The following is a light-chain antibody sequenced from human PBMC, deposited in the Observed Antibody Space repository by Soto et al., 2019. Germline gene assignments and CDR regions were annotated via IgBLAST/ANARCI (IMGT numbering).Light chain of an antibody. J-gene: IGKJ4*01. CDR3: QQRSNWPPL. CDR1: QSVSSY. V-gene: IGKV3-11*01. CDR2: DAS. Sequence: EIVLTPSPATLSLSPGERATLSCRARQSVSSYLAWYQQKPGQAPRLLIYDASNRATGIPARFSGSGSGTDFTLTISSLEPEDFAVYYCQQRSNWPPLFGGGTKVDIK.